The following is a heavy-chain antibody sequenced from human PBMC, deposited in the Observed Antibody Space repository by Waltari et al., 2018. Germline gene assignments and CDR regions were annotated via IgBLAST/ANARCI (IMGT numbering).Heavy chain of an antibody. CDR3: ARISAGTTRSFWYFDL. D-gene: IGHD1-1*01. CDR2: INHSGST. CDR1: GGSFSGYY. J-gene: IGHJ2*01. V-gene: IGHV4-34*01. Sequence: QVQLQQWGAGLLKPSETLSLTCAVYGGSFSGYYWSWIRQPPGKGLEWIGEINHSGSTNYNPSLKSRVTISVDTSKNQFSLKVSSVTAADTAVYYCARISAGTTRSFWYFDLWGRGTLVIVSS.